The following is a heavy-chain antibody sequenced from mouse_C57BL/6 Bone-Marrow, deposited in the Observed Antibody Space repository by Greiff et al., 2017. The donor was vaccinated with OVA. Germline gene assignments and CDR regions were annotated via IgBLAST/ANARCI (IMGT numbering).Heavy chain of an antibody. J-gene: IGHJ2*01. CDR1: GYTFTDYY. Sequence: VQLKQSGPELVKPGASVKISCKASGYTFTDYYMNWVKQSHGKSLEWIGDINPHNGGTSYNQKFKGKATLTVDKSSSTAYMELRILTSEDSAVYYCARVTTVVAPFDYWGQGTTLTVSS. CDR3: ARVTTVVAPFDY. D-gene: IGHD1-1*01. CDR2: INPHNGGT. V-gene: IGHV1-26*01.